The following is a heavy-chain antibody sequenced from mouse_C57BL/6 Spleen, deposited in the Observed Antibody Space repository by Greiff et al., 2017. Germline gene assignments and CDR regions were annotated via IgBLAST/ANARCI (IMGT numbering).Heavy chain of an antibody. CDR2: IDPSDSYT. V-gene: IGHV1-69*01. CDR1: GYTFTSYW. Sequence: QVQLQQPGAELVMPGASVKLSCKASGYTFTSYWMHWVPQRPGQGLEWIGEIDPSDSYTNYNQKFKGKSTLTVDKSSSTAYMQLSSLTSEDSAVYYCARGGYFDYWGQGTTLTVSS. CDR3: ARGGYFDY. J-gene: IGHJ2*01.